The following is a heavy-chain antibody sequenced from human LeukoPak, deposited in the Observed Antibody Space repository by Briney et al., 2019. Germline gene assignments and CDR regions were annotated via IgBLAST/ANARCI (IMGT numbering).Heavy chain of an antibody. J-gene: IGHJ1*01. Sequence: PGGSLRLSCAASGFTFDDYAMHWVRKTPGKGLEWISLINGDGDIAYEVDSVKGRFFISRDNARSSLYLHMNSLKTEDTALYYCAAGRPFMKYWGQGTLVTVSS. CDR3: AAGRPFMKY. CDR2: INGDGDIA. CDR1: GFTFDDYA. V-gene: IGHV3-43*02.